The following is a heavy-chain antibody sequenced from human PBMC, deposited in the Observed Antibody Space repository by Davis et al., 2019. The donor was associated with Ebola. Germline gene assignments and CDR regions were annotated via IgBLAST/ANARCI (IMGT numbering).Heavy chain of an antibody. Sequence: SETLSLTCSVSGGSISNGDYSWSWIRQPPGKGLEWIGYIHHSGGTYYNPSLKSRLTLGINTAKNQFSLKLSSVTAADTAVYYCARGLYPWELDYWGQGTLVTVSS. J-gene: IGHJ4*02. D-gene: IGHD1-1*01. CDR1: GGSISNGDYS. CDR3: ARGLYPWELDY. V-gene: IGHV4-30-4*08. CDR2: IHHSGGT.